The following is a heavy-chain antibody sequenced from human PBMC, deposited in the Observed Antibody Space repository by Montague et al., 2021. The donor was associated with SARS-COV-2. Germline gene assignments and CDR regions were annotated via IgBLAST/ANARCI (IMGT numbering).Heavy chain of an antibody. J-gene: IGHJ4*02. Sequence: SETLSLTCTVSGGSVSSDTHNWAWIRQPPGKGLEWIASIFYKGNTYSNPSLRSRFTISINTSKNQFFLRVASVTAADTAVYYCARVPNGRHDNGGPGALVTVSS. CDR1: GGSVSSDTHN. D-gene: IGHD2-8*01. CDR3: ARVPNGRHDN. V-gene: IGHV4-39*01. CDR2: IFYKGNT.